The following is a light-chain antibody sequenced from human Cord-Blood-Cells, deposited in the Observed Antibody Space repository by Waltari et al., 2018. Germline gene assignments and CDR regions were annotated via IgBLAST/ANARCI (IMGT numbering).Light chain of an antibody. J-gene: IGKJ1*01. CDR3: QYNNWPPWT. Sequence: EIVMTQSPATLSVSPGERATLSCRASQSVSSNLAWYQQKPGQAPRLLIYGASTRATGIPARFSGSGSGTEFTLTISSLQSEDFAVYYCQYNNWPPWTFGQGTKVEIK. CDR1: QSVSSN. CDR2: GAS. V-gene: IGKV3-15*01.